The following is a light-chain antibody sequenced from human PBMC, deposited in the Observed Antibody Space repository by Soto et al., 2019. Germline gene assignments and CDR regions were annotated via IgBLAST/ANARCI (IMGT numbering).Light chain of an antibody. V-gene: IGLV2-11*01. CDR1: SSDVGGYNY. J-gene: IGLJ2*01. Sequence: QSVLTQPRSVSGSPGQSVTLSCTGTSSDVGGYNYVSWYQQHPGKAPKLIIYDVTKRPSGVPDRFSGSKSGNTASLAISGLQAEDEADYYCSSDAGSVVFGGGTKVTVL. CDR3: SSDAGSVV. CDR2: DVT.